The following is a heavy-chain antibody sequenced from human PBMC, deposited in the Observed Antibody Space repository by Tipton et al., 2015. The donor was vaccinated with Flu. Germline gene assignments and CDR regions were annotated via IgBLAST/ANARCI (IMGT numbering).Heavy chain of an antibody. CDR3: AREGKDSRGWDDAFDI. V-gene: IGHV3-7*01. J-gene: IGHJ3*02. CDR1: GFTLSSYW. CDR2: IKKDGSET. D-gene: IGHD6-19*01. Sequence: GSLRLSCAASGFTLSSYWMSWVRQAPGKGLEWVANIKKDGSETYYVDSVKGRSTISRDNAKNSLYLQMNSLRAEDTAVYYCAREGKDSRGWDDAFDIWGQGTMVTVS.